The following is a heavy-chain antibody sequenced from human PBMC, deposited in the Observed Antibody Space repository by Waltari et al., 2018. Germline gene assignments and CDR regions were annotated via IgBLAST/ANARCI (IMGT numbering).Heavy chain of an antibody. D-gene: IGHD3-10*01. V-gene: IGHV3-30*01. J-gene: IGHJ3*02. CDR1: GFTFSSYV. CDR3: ARMDYYGSGSHPTDAFDI. CDR2: ISYDGSNK. Sequence: QVQLVESGGGVVQPGRSLRLSCAASGFTFSSYVMHWVRQAPGNGLWWVAVISYDGSNKYYVDSVKGRFTSSRDKSKNTLYLQMNSLRAEDTAVYYCARMDYYGSGSHPTDAFDIWGQGTMVTVSS.